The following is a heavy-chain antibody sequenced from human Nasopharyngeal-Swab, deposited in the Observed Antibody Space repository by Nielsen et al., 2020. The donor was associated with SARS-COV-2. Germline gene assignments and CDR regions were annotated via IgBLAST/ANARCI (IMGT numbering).Heavy chain of an antibody. D-gene: IGHD3-10*01. CDR1: GYTFTSYD. J-gene: IGHJ6*03. CDR2: MNPNSGNT. CDR3: ARASKMVRGVIITSYYYSYYMDV. Sequence: ASVKVSCKASGYTFTSYDINWVRQATGQGLEWMGWMNPNSGNTGYAQKFQGRVTMTRNTSISTAYMELSSLRSEDTAAYYCARASKMVRGVIITSYYYSYYMDVWGKGTTVTVSS. V-gene: IGHV1-8*01.